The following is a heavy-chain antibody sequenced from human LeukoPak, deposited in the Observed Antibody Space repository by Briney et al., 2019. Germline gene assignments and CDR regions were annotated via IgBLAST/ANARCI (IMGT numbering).Heavy chain of an antibody. CDR2: ISPNSGGT. CDR3: ARESLVRLTSGFDI. V-gene: IGHV1-2*02. D-gene: IGHD3-10*01. Sequence: ASVKVSCKASGYAFTDYYMHWVRQAPGQGLEWMGWISPNSGGTNYAQKFQGRVTMTRDTSISTAYMELSRLSSDDTAIYYCARESLVRLTSGFDIWGQGTMVTVSS. J-gene: IGHJ3*02. CDR1: GYAFTDYY.